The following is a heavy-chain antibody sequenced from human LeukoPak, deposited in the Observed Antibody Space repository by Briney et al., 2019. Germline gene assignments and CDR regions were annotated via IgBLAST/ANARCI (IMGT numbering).Heavy chain of an antibody. CDR1: GFTFSDYY. V-gene: IGHV3-11*04. Sequence: PGGSLRLSCAASGFTFSDYYMSWIRQAPGKGLEWVSYISSSGSTIYYADSVKGRFTISRDNAKNSLYLQMNSLRAEDTAVYYCARDLMIEGDYATYSHYMDVWGKGTTVTVSS. J-gene: IGHJ6*03. D-gene: IGHD4-17*01. CDR2: ISSSGSTI. CDR3: ARDLMIEGDYATYSHYMDV.